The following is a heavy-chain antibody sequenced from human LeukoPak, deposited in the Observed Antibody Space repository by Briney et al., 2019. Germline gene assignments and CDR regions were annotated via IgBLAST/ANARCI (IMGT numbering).Heavy chain of an antibody. CDR2: ISSSSSTI. CDR3: ASQPNTLYYDFWSGKKAFDI. CDR1: GFTFSSYS. Sequence: GGSLRLSCAASGFTFSSYSMNWVRQAPGKGLEWVSYISSSSSTIYYADSVKGRFTISRDNAKNSLYLQMNSLRAEDTAVYYCASQPNTLYYDFWSGKKAFDIWGQGTMVTVSS. V-gene: IGHV3-48*01. J-gene: IGHJ3*02. D-gene: IGHD3-3*01.